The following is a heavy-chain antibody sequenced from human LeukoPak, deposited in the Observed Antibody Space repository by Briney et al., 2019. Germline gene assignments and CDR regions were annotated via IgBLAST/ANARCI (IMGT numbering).Heavy chain of an antibody. CDR3: ARDLCSTTSCLDY. CDR2: IWYDGSKK. V-gene: IGHV3-33*01. CDR1: GFTFSNYG. J-gene: IGHJ4*02. D-gene: IGHD2-2*01. Sequence: GGSLRLSCAASGFTFSNYGMHWVRQAPGKGREWVAVIWYDGSKKYYADSVKGRFTISRDDSKNTLYLQMNSLRGEDTAVYYCARDLCSTTSCLDYWGQGTLVTVSS.